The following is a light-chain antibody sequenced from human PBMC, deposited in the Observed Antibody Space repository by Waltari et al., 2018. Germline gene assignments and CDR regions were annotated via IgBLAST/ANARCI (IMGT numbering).Light chain of an antibody. CDR3: QQSYSSPLLT. CDR2: GAS. Sequence: DIQMTQSPSSLSASVGDGVTITCRASQSISTYLHWYQQKPGKAPTVLIYGASNLQSGVPSRFSGSGSGTEFTLTISSLQPEDFATYYCQQSYSSPLLTFGGGSKVEIK. CDR1: QSISTY. J-gene: IGKJ4*01. V-gene: IGKV1-39*01.